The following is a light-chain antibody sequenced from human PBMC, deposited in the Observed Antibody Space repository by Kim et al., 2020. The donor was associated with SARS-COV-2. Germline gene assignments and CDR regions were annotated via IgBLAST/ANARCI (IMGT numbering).Light chain of an antibody. Sequence: SLSPGERATLSCRASQSVSSNLAWYQQKPGQAPRLLIYDASNRATGIPARFSGSGSGTDFTLTISSLEPEDFAVYYCQQRSNWPLTFGGGTKVEI. J-gene: IGKJ4*01. CDR2: DAS. V-gene: IGKV3-11*01. CDR1: QSVSSN. CDR3: QQRSNWPLT.